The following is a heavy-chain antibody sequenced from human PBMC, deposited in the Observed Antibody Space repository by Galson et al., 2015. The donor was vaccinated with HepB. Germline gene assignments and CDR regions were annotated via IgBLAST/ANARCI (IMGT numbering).Heavy chain of an antibody. Sequence: ETLSLTCAVYGGSFSGYYWSWIRQPPGKGLEWIGEINHSGSTNYNPSLKSRVTISVDTSKNQFSLKLSSVTAADTAVYYCARSIVVVVAATYFDYWGQGTLVTVSS. CDR2: INHSGST. J-gene: IGHJ4*02. D-gene: IGHD2-15*01. CDR1: GGSFSGYY. CDR3: ARSIVVVVAATYFDY. V-gene: IGHV4-34*01.